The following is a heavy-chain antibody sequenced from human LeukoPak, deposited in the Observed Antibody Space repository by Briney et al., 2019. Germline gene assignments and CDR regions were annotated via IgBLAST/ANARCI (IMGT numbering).Heavy chain of an antibody. CDR3: ARGNLVDTAVVTRDDWRFDY. Sequence: SETLSLTCAVDGGSFSGYYWSWIRQPPGKGLEWIGEINHSGSTNYNPSLKSRVTISVDTSKNQFSLKLRSVTAADTAVYYCARGNLVDTAVVTRDDWRFDYWGQGTLVTVSS. J-gene: IGHJ4*02. D-gene: IGHD5-18*01. CDR2: INHSGST. V-gene: IGHV4-34*01. CDR1: GGSFSGYY.